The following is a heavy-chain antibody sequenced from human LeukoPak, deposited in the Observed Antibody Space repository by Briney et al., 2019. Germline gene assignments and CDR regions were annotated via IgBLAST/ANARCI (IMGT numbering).Heavy chain of an antibody. V-gene: IGHV4-34*01. CDR3: ARGHRYTLDNWFDP. CDR1: SGSFSGYY. CDR2: INHSGGT. J-gene: IGHJ5*02. Sequence: SETLSLTCAVYSGSFSGYYRSWIRQPPGKGLEWIGEINHSGGTNYSPSLKSRVTISVDTSKNQFSLKPSSVTAADTAVYYCARGHRYTLDNWFDPWGQGTLVTVSS. D-gene: IGHD3-16*02.